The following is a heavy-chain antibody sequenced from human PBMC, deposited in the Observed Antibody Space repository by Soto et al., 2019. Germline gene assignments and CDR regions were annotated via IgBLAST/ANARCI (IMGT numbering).Heavy chain of an antibody. CDR3: ARGPPTSCSGGSCYSHYFDY. J-gene: IGHJ4*02. V-gene: IGHV1-18*01. Sequence: QVQLVQSGAEVKKPGASMKVSCKASGYTLTTYGISWVRQAPGQGLEWMGWISAYNGKNNYAQKFQGRVTMTTDTSTSIAYMELRSLRSDDTAVYYWARGPPTSCSGGSCYSHYFDYWGQGTLVTVSS. CDR1: GYTLTTYG. D-gene: IGHD2-15*01. CDR2: ISAYNGKN.